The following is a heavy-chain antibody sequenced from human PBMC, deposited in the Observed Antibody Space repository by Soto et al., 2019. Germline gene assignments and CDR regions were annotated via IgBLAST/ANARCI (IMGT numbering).Heavy chain of an antibody. Sequence: PSETLSLTCAVYGGSFSGYYWSWIRQPPGKGLEWIGEINHNGSTNYNPSLKSRVTISVDTSKNQFSLKLSSVTAADTAVYYCARDKDEDDFWSGYRYFDYWGQGTLVTVSS. CDR1: GGSFSGYY. J-gene: IGHJ4*02. D-gene: IGHD3-3*01. CDR3: ARDKDEDDFWSGYRYFDY. CDR2: INHNGST. V-gene: IGHV4-34*01.